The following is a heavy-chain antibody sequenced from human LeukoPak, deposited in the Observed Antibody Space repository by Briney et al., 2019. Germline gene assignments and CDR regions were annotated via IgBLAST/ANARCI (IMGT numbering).Heavy chain of an antibody. V-gene: IGHV3-72*01. Sequence: PGGSLRVSCAASRFTFSDHYIDWVRQAPGKGLEWVGRSRDKGNSYTTAYAASVRGRFTISRDDSKNSLYLQMNSLKIEDTAVYYCTKLARAPRDFDYWGQGTLVTVSS. CDR1: RFTFSDHY. CDR2: SRDKGNSYTT. J-gene: IGHJ4*01. D-gene: IGHD3-10*01. CDR3: TKLARAPRDFDY.